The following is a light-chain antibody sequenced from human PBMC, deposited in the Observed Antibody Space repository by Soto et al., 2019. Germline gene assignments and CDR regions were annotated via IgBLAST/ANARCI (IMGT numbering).Light chain of an antibody. CDR2: GAS. CDR3: LHEYNYPWT. Sequence: AIQMTQFPSSLSASVRDSVVISCRTSQDIRNKLGWYQQKPGQAPKLLIFGASTLHSGVPSRFSGSGSGTRFTLTITSLQPEDVATYYCLHEYNYPWTFGQGTKVEIK. V-gene: IGKV1-6*01. J-gene: IGKJ1*01. CDR1: QDIRNK.